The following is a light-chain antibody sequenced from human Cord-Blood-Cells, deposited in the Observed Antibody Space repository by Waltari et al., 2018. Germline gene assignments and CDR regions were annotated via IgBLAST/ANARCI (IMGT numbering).Light chain of an antibody. CDR1: QSISSY. Sequence: DIQMTQSPSSLSASVGDRVTITCRANQSISSYLNWYQQKPGKAPNLLIYSASSLQSGVPSRFSGIGAGTDFTHSSSSLQPKDSATYYGQQSYSTLWGTFGHGTTLEIK. CDR2: SAS. CDR3: QQSYSTLWGT. V-gene: IGKV1-39*01. J-gene: IGKJ2*02.